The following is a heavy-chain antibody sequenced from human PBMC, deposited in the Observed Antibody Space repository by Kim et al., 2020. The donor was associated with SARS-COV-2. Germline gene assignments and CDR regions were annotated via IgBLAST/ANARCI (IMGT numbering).Heavy chain of an antibody. CDR3: ARVLWYIRTGSYYGMDV. Sequence: LKSRVTISVDTSKNQVSLKLSSVTAADTAVYYCARVLWYIRTGSYYGMDVWGQGTTVTVSS. J-gene: IGHJ6*02. V-gene: IGHV4-30-2*04. D-gene: IGHD3-9*01.